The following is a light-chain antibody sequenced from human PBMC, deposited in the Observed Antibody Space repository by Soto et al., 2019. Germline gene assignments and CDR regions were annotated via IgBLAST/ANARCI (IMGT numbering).Light chain of an antibody. J-gene: IGKJ1*01. CDR1: QSVSNNY. CDR3: QQYCSSPRT. CDR2: GAS. V-gene: IGKV3-20*01. Sequence: EIVLTQSPGTLSLSPGERATLSCRASQSVSNNYLAWYQQKPGQAPRLLIYGASSRATGIPDRFSGSGSGTEFTLTISRLVPEDFAVSYCQQYCSSPRTFGQGTRVEIK.